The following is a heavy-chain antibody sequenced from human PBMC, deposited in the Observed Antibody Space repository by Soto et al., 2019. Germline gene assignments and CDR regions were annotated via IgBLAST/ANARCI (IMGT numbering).Heavy chain of an antibody. V-gene: IGHV3-21*06. Sequence: EVQLVESGGGQVKAGGSLRLFCTASGFTFRNYNMNWVRRAPGKGLEWVSSISTGGAYMFYADSVKGRFTISRDNAQNSLFLQIDSPRAEDTAVYYCARDIASPGGDYFDSWGQGTLVTVSS. J-gene: IGHJ4*02. CDR2: ISTGGAYM. CDR1: GFTFRNYN. D-gene: IGHD2-21*01. CDR3: ARDIASPGGDYFDS.